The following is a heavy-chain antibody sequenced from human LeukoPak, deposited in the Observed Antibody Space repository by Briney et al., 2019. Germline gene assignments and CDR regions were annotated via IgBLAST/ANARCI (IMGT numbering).Heavy chain of an antibody. V-gene: IGHV1-2*02. Sequence: ASVKVSCKASGYTFTGYYMHWVRQAPGQGLEWMGWINPNSGGTSYAQKFQGRVTMTRDTSISTAYVELSRLRSDDTAVYYCASAPWIQAYFDYWGQGTLVTVSS. CDR3: ASAPWIQAYFDY. CDR2: INPNSGGT. D-gene: IGHD5-18*01. J-gene: IGHJ4*02. CDR1: GYTFTGYY.